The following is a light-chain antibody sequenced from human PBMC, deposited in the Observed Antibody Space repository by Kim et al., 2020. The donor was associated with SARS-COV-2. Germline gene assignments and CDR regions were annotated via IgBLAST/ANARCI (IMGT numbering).Light chain of an antibody. CDR2: KVS. CDR1: ESVVYSDGNNY. J-gene: IGKJ3*01. Sequence: PASISCRSSESVVYSDGNNYLNWFHQRPGQCPRSLIYKVSDRDSGVPDRFSGSGSGTDFTLQISRVEAEDVGVYYCMQGTHWPFTFGPGTKVDIK. V-gene: IGKV2-30*01. CDR3: MQGTHWPFT.